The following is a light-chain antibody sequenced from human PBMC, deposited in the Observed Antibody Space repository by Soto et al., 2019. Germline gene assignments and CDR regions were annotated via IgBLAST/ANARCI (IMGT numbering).Light chain of an antibody. CDR2: DAS. V-gene: IGKV3-11*01. Sequence: EIVLTQSPATLSLSPGERATLSCRAGQSVSRYLFWYQQKPGLAPRLLIYDASNRATGVPARFSGSGSGTDFTLTISSLEPEDFAVYYCQHRSVWPVSFGQGTRLEIK. CDR1: QSVSRY. J-gene: IGKJ5*01. CDR3: QHRSVWPVS.